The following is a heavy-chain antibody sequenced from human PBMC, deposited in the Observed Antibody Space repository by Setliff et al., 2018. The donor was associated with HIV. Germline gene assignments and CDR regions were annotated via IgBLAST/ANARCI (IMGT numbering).Heavy chain of an antibody. CDR3: ARDWPGYGFDY. V-gene: IGHV4-39*02. J-gene: IGHJ4*02. CDR2: IFYTGST. D-gene: IGHD3-10*01. CDR1: GGSISSSSYY. Sequence: LSLTCTVSGGSISSSSYYWGWIRQPPGKGLEWIGSIFYTGSTYYNPSLKSRVTISVDTSKNQVSLKLSSVTAADTAVYYCARDWPGYGFDYWGQGTLVTVSS.